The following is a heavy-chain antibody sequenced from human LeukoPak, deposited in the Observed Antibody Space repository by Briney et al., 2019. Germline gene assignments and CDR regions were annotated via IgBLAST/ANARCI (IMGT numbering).Heavy chain of an antibody. J-gene: IGHJ4*02. V-gene: IGHV1-69*13. CDR1: GGTFTSYA. Sequence: SVKASCKASGGTFTSYAISWVGQAPGQGREWMGGIIPIFGTANYAQKFQGRVTITADESTSTAYMELSSLRSEDTAVYYCARDSSGQVFDYWGQGTLVTVSS. CDR3: ARDSSGQVFDY. CDR2: IIPIFGTA.